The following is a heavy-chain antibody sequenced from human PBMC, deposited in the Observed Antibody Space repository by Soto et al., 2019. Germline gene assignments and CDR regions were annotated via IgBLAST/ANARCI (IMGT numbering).Heavy chain of an antibody. CDR1: GFTFDDYA. Sequence: GGSLRLSCAASGFTFDDYAMHWVRQAPGKGLEWVSGISRNSGNIDYADSVKGRFTISRDNAKNSLYLQMNSLRAEDTAVYYCARRPYSSSWLGGAFDIWGQGTMVTVSS. J-gene: IGHJ3*02. D-gene: IGHD6-13*01. CDR3: ARRPYSSSWLGGAFDI. CDR2: ISRNSGNI. V-gene: IGHV3-9*01.